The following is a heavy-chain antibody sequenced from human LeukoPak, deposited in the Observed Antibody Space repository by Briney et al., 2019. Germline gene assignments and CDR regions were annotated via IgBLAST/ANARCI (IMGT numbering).Heavy chain of an antibody. J-gene: IGHJ6*03. CDR2: IYSGGST. Sequence: PGGSLRLSCTASGFKFDDYDMSWVRQVPGKGLEWVSVIYSGGSTYYADSVKGRFTISRDNSKNTLYLQMNSLRAEDTAVYYCARGPPGGTSYGSGSLYYYYYMDVWGKGTTVTVSS. D-gene: IGHD3-10*01. CDR1: GFKFDDYD. CDR3: ARGPPGGTSYGSGSLYYYYYMDV. V-gene: IGHV3-53*01.